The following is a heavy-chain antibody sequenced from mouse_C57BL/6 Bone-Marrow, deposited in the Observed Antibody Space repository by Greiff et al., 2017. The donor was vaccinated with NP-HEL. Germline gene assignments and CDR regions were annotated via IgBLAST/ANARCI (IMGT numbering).Heavy chain of an antibody. CDR2: IDPSDSYT. V-gene: IGHV1-50*01. CDR3: ASDGYYVGYFDV. CDR1: GYTFTSYW. J-gene: IGHJ1*03. Sequence: VQLQQPGAELVKPGASVKLSCKASGYTFTSYWMQWVKQRPGQGLEWIGEIDPSDSYTNYNQKFKGKATLTVDTSSSTAYMQLSSLTSEDSAVYYCASDGYYVGYFDVWGTGTTVTVSS. D-gene: IGHD2-3*01.